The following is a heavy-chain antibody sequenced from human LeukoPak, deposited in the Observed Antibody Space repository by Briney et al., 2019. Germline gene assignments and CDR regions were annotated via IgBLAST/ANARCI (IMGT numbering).Heavy chain of an antibody. J-gene: IGHJ6*03. Sequence: SETLSLTCTVSGGSISSYYWSWIRQPPGKGLEWIGYIYYSGSTNYHPSLKSRVTISVDTSKNQFSLKLSSVTAADTAVYYCARSRGLGELYYYYMDVWGKGTTVTISS. CDR2: IYYSGST. D-gene: IGHD3-16*01. CDR3: ARSRGLGELYYYYMDV. V-gene: IGHV4-59*01. CDR1: GGSISSYY.